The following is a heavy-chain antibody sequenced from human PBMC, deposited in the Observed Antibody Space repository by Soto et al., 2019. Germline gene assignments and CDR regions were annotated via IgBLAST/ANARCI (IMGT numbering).Heavy chain of an antibody. V-gene: IGHV3-21*01. D-gene: IGHD3-3*01. CDR1: GFTFSTYS. CDR2: IRTSSSYI. Sequence: PGGSLRLSCAASGFTFSTYSISWVRQAPGKGLEWVSSIRTSSSYIYYADSVKGRFTISRDNAKKSVYLQMNSLRAEDTAVYFCARGSFYDSWGQGTLVTVSS. J-gene: IGHJ5*01. CDR3: ARGSFYDS.